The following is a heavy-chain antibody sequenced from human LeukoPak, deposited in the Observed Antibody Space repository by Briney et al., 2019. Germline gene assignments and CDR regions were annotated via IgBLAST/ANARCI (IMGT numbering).Heavy chain of an antibody. CDR3: ARGPYGGNSFAFDY. CDR2: ISNSGST. CDR1: GGSFSGYY. D-gene: IGHD4-23*01. Sequence: SESLSLTCAVYGGSFSGYYWSWIRQPPGKGLEWIGEISNSGSTNYNPSLKSRVTISVDTSKNQFSLKLSSVTAADTAVYYGARGPYGGNSFAFDYWGQGTLVTVSS. J-gene: IGHJ4*02. V-gene: IGHV4-34*01.